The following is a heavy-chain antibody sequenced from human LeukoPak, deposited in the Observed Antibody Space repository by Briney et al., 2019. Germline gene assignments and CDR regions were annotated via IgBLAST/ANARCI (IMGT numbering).Heavy chain of an antibody. D-gene: IGHD6-19*01. CDR3: ARASIAVAGPLDY. V-gene: IGHV3-53*01. Sequence: PGGSLRLSCAASGFTVSSNYMSWARQAPGKGLEWVSVIYSGGSTYYADSVKGRFTISRDNSKNTLYLQMNSLRAEDTAVYYCARASIAVAGPLDYWGQGTLVTVSS. CDR1: GFTVSSNY. J-gene: IGHJ4*02. CDR2: IYSGGST.